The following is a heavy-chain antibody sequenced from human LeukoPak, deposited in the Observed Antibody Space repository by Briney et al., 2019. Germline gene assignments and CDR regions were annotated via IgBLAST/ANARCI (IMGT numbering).Heavy chain of an antibody. Sequence: GGSLRLSCAASGFTFSNAWMSWVRQAPGKGLEWVGRIKSKTDGGTTDYAAPVKGRFTISRDDSKNTLYLQMNSLKTEDTAVYYCTTDVVVVPAAFDAFDIWGQGTMVTVSS. J-gene: IGHJ3*02. CDR2: IKSKTDGGTT. D-gene: IGHD2-2*01. V-gene: IGHV3-15*01. CDR3: TTDVVVVPAAFDAFDI. CDR1: GFTFSNAW.